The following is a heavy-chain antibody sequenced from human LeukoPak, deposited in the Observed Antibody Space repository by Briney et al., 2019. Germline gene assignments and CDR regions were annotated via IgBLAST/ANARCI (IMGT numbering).Heavy chain of an antibody. J-gene: IGHJ3*02. CDR3: TTEVYYDSSGYVDAFDI. CDR2: IKSKTDGGTT. V-gene: IGHV3-15*01. Sequence: TGGSLRLSCAASGFTFSNAWMSWVRQAPGKGLEWVGRIKSKTDGGTTDYAAPVKGRFTISRDDSKNTPYLQMNSLKTEDTAVYYCTTEVYYDSSGYVDAFDIWGQGTMVTVSS. D-gene: IGHD3-22*01. CDR1: GFTFSNAW.